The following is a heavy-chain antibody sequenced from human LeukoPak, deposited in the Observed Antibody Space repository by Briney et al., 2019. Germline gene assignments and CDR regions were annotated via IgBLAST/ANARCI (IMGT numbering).Heavy chain of an antibody. J-gene: IGHJ4*02. CDR3: VKWGDYDVLTGYYDPDY. Sequence: GGSLRLSCAASGFTFSDCYMSWIRQAPGKGLEWVSAITGSGGGTYYADSVKGRFTISRENSKNTLYLQVNSLRAEDTAVYYCVKWGDYDVLTGYYDPDYWGQGSLVTVSS. V-gene: IGHV3-23*01. CDR1: GFTFSDCY. CDR2: ITGSGGGT. D-gene: IGHD3-9*01.